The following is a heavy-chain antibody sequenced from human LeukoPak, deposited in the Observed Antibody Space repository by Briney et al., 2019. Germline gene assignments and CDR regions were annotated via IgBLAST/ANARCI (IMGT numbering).Heavy chain of an antibody. CDR1: GFTFSSYR. Sequence: GGSLRLSCAPSGFTFSSYRMHWVRQAPGKGLEWVSSISSSRSYIYYADSVKGRFTISRDNAKNSLYLQMNSLRAEDMAVYYCARGYGIYGDWGEGTLVTVSS. J-gene: IGHJ4*02. CDR3: ARGYGIYGD. CDR2: ISSSRSYI. D-gene: IGHD4-17*01. V-gene: IGHV3-21*01.